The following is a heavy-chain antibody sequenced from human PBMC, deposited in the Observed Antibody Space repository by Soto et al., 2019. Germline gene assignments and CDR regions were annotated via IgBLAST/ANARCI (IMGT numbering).Heavy chain of an antibody. Sequence: QVQLVESGGGVVQPGRSLRLSCAASGFTFSNYAMHWVRQAPGKGLEWVAVISYHGNNKYYADSVKGRFTISRDNSKNTLYLQMNRLRAEDTAVYYCARDPVLSYDFWSGWYFDYWGQGTLVTVSS. D-gene: IGHD3-3*01. J-gene: IGHJ4*02. CDR1: GFTFSNYA. V-gene: IGHV3-30-3*01. CDR2: ISYHGNNK. CDR3: ARDPVLSYDFWSGWYFDY.